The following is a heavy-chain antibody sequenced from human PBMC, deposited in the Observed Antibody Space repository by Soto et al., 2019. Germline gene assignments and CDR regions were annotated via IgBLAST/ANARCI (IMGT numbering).Heavy chain of an antibody. J-gene: IGHJ3*02. CDR1: GGTFSSYA. CDR2: IIPIFGTA. Sequence: GASVKVSCKASGGTFSSYAISWVRQAPGQGLEWMGGIIPIFGTANYAQKFQGRVTITADESTSTAYMELSSLRSEDTAVYYCAREGNPESHPGAFDIWGQGTRVTVSS. D-gene: IGHD4-4*01. V-gene: IGHV1-69*13. CDR3: AREGNPESHPGAFDI.